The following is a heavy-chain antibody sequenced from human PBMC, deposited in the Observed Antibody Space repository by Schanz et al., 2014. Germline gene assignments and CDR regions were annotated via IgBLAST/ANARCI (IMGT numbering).Heavy chain of an antibody. Sequence: VQLVQSGAAMKKPGASVRVSCKASGYTLTSFDINWVRQATGQGLEWMGWMNPSSGETGFAQKFQGRVTMTSNISMSTAYMELSSLRSEDTAVYYCARNYGGHSEESDRYGMDVWGQGTTVTVSS. CDR2: MNPSSGET. CDR1: GYTLTSFD. J-gene: IGHJ6*02. V-gene: IGHV1-8*01. D-gene: IGHD4-17*01. CDR3: ARNYGGHSEESDRYGMDV.